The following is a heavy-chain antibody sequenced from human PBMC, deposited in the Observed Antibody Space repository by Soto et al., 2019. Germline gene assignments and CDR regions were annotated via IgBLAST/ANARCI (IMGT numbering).Heavy chain of an antibody. CDR3: ARVYTYYDILTGYYTPYGMDV. Sequence: PSQTLSLTCAISGDRVSSNSAAWNWIRQSPSRGLEWLGRTYYRSKWYNDYAVSVKSRITINPDTSKNQFSLQLNSVTPEDTAVYYCARVYTYYDILTGYYTPYGMDVWGQGTTVTVSS. J-gene: IGHJ6*02. D-gene: IGHD3-9*01. CDR1: GDRVSSNSAA. V-gene: IGHV6-1*01. CDR2: TYYRSKWYN.